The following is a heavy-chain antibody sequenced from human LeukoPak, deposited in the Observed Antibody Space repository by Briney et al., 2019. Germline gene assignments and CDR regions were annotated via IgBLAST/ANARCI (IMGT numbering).Heavy chain of an antibody. J-gene: IGHJ4*02. CDR2: ISGSGGST. CDR3: AKLFERGYSGYDFPGLFIDY. V-gene: IGHV3-23*01. CDR1: GFTFSSYA. D-gene: IGHD5-12*01. Sequence: GGSLRLSCAASGFTFSSYAMSWVRQAPGKGLEWVSAISGSGGSTYYADSVKGRFTISRDNSKNTLYLQMNSLRAEDTAVYYCAKLFERGYSGYDFPGLFIDYWGQGTLVTVSS.